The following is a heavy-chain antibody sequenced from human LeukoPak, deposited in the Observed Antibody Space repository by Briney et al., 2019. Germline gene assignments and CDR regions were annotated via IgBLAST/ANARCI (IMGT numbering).Heavy chain of an antibody. D-gene: IGHD3-22*01. Sequence: SETLSLTCAVYGGSFSGYYWSWIRQPPGKGLEWIGEINHSGSTNYNPSLKSRVTISVDTSKNQFSLKLSSVTAADTAVYYCARGVSLYYYDSSGYYYLGYWGQGTLVTVSS. CDR3: ARGVSLYYYDSSGYYYLGY. CDR1: GGSFSGYY. J-gene: IGHJ4*02. CDR2: INHSGST. V-gene: IGHV4-34*01.